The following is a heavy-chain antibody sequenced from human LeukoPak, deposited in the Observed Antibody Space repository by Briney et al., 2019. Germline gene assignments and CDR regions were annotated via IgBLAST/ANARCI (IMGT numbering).Heavy chain of an antibody. Sequence: SETLCLSVAVHGVWFRCKSWRWLRQPPKKGLEWIGEINHSGSTNYNPSLKSRVTLSVDTSKNQFSLKLSSVTAADTAVYYCAGLYCTNGVCYRRVDYWGQGTLVTVSS. CDR3: AGLYCTNGVCYRRVDY. CDR1: GVWFRCKS. V-gene: IGHV4-34*01. CDR2: INHSGST. D-gene: IGHD2-8*01. J-gene: IGHJ4*02.